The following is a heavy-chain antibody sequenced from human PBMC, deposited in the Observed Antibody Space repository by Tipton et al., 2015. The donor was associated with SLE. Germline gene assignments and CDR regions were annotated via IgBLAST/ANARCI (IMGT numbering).Heavy chain of an antibody. CDR3: ARDGELLYAFDI. Sequence: LRLSCAVYGGSFSGYYWSWIRQPPGKGLEWIGEINHSGSTNYNPSLKSRVTISVDTSKNQFSLKLSSVTAADTAVYYCARDGELLYAFDIWGQGTMVTVSS. J-gene: IGHJ3*02. D-gene: IGHD3-10*01. CDR2: INHSGST. CDR1: GGSFSGYY. V-gene: IGHV4-34*01.